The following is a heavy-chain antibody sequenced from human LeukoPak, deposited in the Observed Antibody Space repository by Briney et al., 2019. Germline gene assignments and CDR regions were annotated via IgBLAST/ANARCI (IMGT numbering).Heavy chain of an antibody. D-gene: IGHD3-10*01. CDR1: GYTFTTYD. CDR3: ARRIRGAPTDY. J-gene: IGHJ4*02. CDR2: MNPNSGNA. V-gene: IGHV1-8*01. Sequence: ASVKVSCKASGYTFTTYDLNWVRQATGQGFEWMGWMNPNSGNAGYAQKFQGRVTMTRNTSISTAYMELSNLTSEDTAVYYCARRIRGAPTDYWGQGTLVTVFS.